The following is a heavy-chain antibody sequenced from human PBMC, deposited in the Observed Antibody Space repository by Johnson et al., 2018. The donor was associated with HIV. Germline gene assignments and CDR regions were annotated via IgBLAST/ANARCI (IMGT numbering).Heavy chain of an antibody. J-gene: IGHJ3*02. CDR1: GFTFSSYA. D-gene: IGHD3-16*01. Sequence: LVESGGGVVQPGRSLRLSCAASGFTFSSYAMHWVRQAPGKGLEWVSSIGTAGDTYYPGSVKGRFTISRENAKNSLYLQMNSLRAGDTAVYYCARGSRQVPVWGTPGAFDIWGQGTMVTVSS. V-gene: IGHV3-13*01. CDR2: IGTAGDT. CDR3: ARGSRQVPVWGTPGAFDI.